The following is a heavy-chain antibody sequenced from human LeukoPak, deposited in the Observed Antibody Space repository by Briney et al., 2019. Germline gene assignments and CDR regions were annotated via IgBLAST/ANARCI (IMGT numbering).Heavy chain of an antibody. J-gene: IGHJ4*02. D-gene: IGHD3-22*01. Sequence: GRSLRLSCAASGFTFDDYARHWVRQAPGKDLEWVSGISWNSGSIGYADSVKGRFTISRDNAKNSLDLQMNSLRDEDMALYYCAKDMGGTMIVVAIDYWGQGTLVTVSS. CDR1: GFTFDDYA. CDR3: AKDMGGTMIVVAIDY. V-gene: IGHV3-9*03. CDR2: ISWNSGSI.